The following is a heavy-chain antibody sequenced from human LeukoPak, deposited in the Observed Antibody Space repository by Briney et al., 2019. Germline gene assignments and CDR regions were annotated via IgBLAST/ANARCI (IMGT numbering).Heavy chain of an antibody. CDR1: GGSISSGSYY. D-gene: IGHD4-23*01. J-gene: IGHJ6*02. Sequence: SQTLSLTCTVSGGSISSGSYYWSWIRQPAGKGLEWIGRIYTSGSTNYNPSLKSRVTISVDTSKNQFSLKLSSVNAADTAVYYCAREVVTGHYYYYYGMDVWGQGTTVTVSS. CDR3: AREVVTGHYYYYYGMDV. V-gene: IGHV4-61*02. CDR2: IYTSGST.